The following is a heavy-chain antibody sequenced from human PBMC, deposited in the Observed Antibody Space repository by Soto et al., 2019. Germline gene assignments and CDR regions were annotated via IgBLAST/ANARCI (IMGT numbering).Heavy chain of an antibody. V-gene: IGHV3-30*18. J-gene: IGHJ4*02. CDR2: ISYDGSNK. CDR1: GFTCSSYG. D-gene: IGHD6-6*01. CDR3: AKDRGAARPPFDY. Sequence: GGALRVSFAASGFTCSSYGIHWVRQAPGKGLEWVAVISYDGSNKYYADSVKGRFTISRDNSKNTLYLQMNSLRAEDTAVYYCAKDRGAARPPFDYWGQGTLVTVSS.